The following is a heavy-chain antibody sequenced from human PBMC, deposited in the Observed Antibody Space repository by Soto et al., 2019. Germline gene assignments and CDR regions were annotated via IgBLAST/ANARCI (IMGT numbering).Heavy chain of an antibody. Sequence: PGGSLRLSCAASGFSFDDYAMHWVRQAPGKGLQWVAVIRDDGKKTNYATSVRGRFTVSRDMSKSTIFLQMNNLRIDDSAIYSCAREGDSHAFRGFDLWGQGTPVTVSS. V-gene: IGHV3-30*04. CDR2: IRDDGKKT. J-gene: IGHJ5*02. CDR3: AREGDSHAFRGFDL. D-gene: IGHD5-18*01. CDR1: GFSFDDYA.